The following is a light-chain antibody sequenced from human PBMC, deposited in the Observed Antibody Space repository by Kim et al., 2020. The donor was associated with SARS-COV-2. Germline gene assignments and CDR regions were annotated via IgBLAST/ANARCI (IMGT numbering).Light chain of an antibody. CDR2: EVS. J-gene: IGLJ2*01. V-gene: IGLV2-8*01. CDR1: SSDVGGYNY. CDR3: SSYAGSNNFVV. Sequence: LTQPPSASGSPGQSVTISCTGTSSDVGGYNYVSWYQQHPGKAPKLMIYEVSKRPSGVPDRFSGSKSDNTASLTVSGLQAEDEADYYCSSYAGSNNFVVFGGGTQLTVL.